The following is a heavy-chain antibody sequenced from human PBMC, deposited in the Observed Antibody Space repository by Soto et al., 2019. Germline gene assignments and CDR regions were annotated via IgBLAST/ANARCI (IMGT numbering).Heavy chain of an antibody. CDR1: GGSISSYY. V-gene: IGHV4-59*01. J-gene: IGHJ5*02. D-gene: IGHD5-12*01. Sequence: SETLSLTCTVSGGSISSYYWSWIRQPPGKGLEWIGYIYYSGSTNYNPSLKSRVTISVDTSKNQFSLKLSSVTAADTAVYYCARGSGYDYRWFDPWGQGTLVTVSS. CDR3: ARGSGYDYRWFDP. CDR2: IYYSGST.